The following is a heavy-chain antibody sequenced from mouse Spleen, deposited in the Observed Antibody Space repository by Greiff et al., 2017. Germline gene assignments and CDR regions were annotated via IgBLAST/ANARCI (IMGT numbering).Heavy chain of an antibody. J-gene: IGHJ4*01. V-gene: IGHV1-4*01. CDR2: INPSSGYT. D-gene: IGHD1-1*01. CDR1: GYTFTSYT. CDR3: ARGDYYGSRYAMDY. Sequence: VMLVESGAELARPGASVKMSCKASGYTFTSYTMHWVKQRPGQGLEWIGYINPSSGYTKYNQKFKDKATLTADKSSSTAYMQLSSLTSEDSAVYYCARGDYYGSRYAMDYWGQGTSVTVSS.